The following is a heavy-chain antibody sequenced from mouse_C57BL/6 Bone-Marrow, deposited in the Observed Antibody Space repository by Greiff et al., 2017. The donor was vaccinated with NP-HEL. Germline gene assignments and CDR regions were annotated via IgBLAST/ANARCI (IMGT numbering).Heavy chain of an antibody. V-gene: IGHV14-2*01. J-gene: IGHJ2*01. CDR1: GFNIKDYY. CDR2: IDPEDGET. Sequence: EVKLMESGAELVKPGASVKLSCTASGFNIKDYYMHWVKQRTEQGLEWIGRIDPEDGETKYAPKFQGKATITADTSSNTAYLQRSSLTSEYTAVYYCAAQATPYFDYWGQGTTLTVSS. CDR3: AAQATPYFDY. D-gene: IGHD3-2*02.